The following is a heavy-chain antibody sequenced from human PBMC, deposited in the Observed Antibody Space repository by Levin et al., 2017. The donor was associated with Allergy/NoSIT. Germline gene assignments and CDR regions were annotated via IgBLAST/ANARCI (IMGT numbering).Heavy chain of an antibody. CDR2: ITSKTDGGTT. V-gene: IGHV3-15*01. CDR1: GFTFSNAW. J-gene: IGHJ3*02. D-gene: IGHD1-14*01. Sequence: PGGSLRLSCAASGFTFSNAWMSWVRQTPGKGLEWVGRITSKTDGGTTDYAAPVKGRFTISRDDSKNTLYLQMNSLKTEDTALYYCTADQNHAFDIWGQGTMVTVSS. CDR3: TADQNHAFDI.